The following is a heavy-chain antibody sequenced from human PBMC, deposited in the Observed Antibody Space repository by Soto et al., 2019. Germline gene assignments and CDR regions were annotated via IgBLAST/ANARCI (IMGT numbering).Heavy chain of an antibody. V-gene: IGHV3-23*01. J-gene: IGHJ6*02. Sequence: SLRLSCAASGFTFSSYAISWVRQAPGKGLEWVSAISGSGGSTYYADSVKGRFTISRDNSKNTLYLQMNSLRAEDTAVYYCAKGPXDSSGCPYNYYYYGMDVWGQGTTVTVSS. D-gene: IGHD6-19*01. CDR1: GFTFSSYA. CDR3: AKGPXDSSGCPYNYYYYGMDV. CDR2: ISGSGGST.